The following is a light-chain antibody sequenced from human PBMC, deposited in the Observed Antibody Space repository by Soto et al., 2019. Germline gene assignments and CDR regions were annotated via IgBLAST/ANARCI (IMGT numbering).Light chain of an antibody. V-gene: IGKV3-20*01. Sequence: ENVLTQSPGTLPLSPGERATLSCRASQSVSSNYVAWYQKKPGQAPRILVYGASGRATGIPDRFSGSGSGTDFNLTISRLETEDFAVYECQQYGSSTQTFGQGTKGDIK. CDR3: QQYGSSTQT. CDR1: QSVSSNY. J-gene: IGKJ1*01. CDR2: GAS.